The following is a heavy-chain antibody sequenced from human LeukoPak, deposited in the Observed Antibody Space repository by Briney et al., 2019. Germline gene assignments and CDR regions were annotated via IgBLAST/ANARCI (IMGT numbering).Heavy chain of an antibody. Sequence: GGSLRLSCAASGFTVSTYYMSWVRQAPGKGLQWVSVLYSDGNTYYADSVKGRFTISRDNSKNTVYLQMNSLRAEDTAVYYCARAPYHSNGYTAEVADYWGQGTLVTVSS. CDR3: ARAPYHSNGYTAEVADY. J-gene: IGHJ4*02. CDR2: LYSDGNT. CDR1: GFTVSTYY. D-gene: IGHD3-22*01. V-gene: IGHV3-53*01.